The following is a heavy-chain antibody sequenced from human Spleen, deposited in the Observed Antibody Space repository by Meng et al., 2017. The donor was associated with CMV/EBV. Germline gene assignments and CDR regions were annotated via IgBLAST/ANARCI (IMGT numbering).Heavy chain of an antibody. V-gene: IGHV3-30*04. CDR3: ARDPDCSSTSCYGDY. CDR1: GFTFSSYA. CDR2: ISKDGGHK. Sequence: GGSLRLSCAASGFTFSSYAMHWVRQAPGKGLEWVAVISKDGGHKYYADSVKGRFTISRDNSKNTLYLQMNSLRAEDTAVYYCARDPDCSSTSCYGDYWGQGTLVTVSS. J-gene: IGHJ4*02. D-gene: IGHD2-2*01.